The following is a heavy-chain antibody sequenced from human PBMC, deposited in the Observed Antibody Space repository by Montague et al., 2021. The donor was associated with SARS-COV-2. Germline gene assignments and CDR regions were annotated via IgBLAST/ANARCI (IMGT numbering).Heavy chain of an antibody. V-gene: IGHV4-34*01. D-gene: IGHD6-6*01. J-gene: IGHJ4*02. CDR2: INHSGNT. CDR3: ARGGSSSSGGY. CDR1: GGSFSGYL. Sequence: SETLSLTCAVHGGSFSGYLWSWIRQPPGKGLEWIGQINHSGNTNXNPSLMSRVTISVDMSKSQFSLKLSSVTAADTAVYHCARGGSSSSGGYWGQGTLVTGSS.